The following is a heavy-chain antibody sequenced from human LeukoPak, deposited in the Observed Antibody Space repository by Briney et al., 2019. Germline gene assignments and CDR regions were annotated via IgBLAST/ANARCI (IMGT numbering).Heavy chain of an antibody. Sequence: SETLSLTCAVYGGSFSGYYWSWIRQPPGKGLEWIGEINHSGSTNYSPSLKSRVTISVDTSKNQFSLKLSSVTAADTAVYYCARGYYYDSSGYYSFDYWGQGTLVTVSS. CDR3: ARGYYYDSSGYYSFDY. CDR1: GGSFSGYY. CDR2: INHSGST. V-gene: IGHV4-34*01. D-gene: IGHD3-22*01. J-gene: IGHJ4*02.